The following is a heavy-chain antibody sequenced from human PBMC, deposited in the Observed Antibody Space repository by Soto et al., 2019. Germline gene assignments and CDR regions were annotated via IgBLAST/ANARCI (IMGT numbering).Heavy chain of an antibody. D-gene: IGHD3-9*01. CDR3: ARSTNYDILTAYSDYGMDV. CDR1: GFSISTSEMC. CDR2: IDWDDDK. J-gene: IGHJ6*02. Sequence: SRPTLVHPTQTLTLTCNFSGFSISTSEMCVSWIRQPPGKALEWLALIDWDDDKYYSRSLKTRLTISKDTSKNQVVLTMTNMDPVDTATYYCARSTNYDILTAYSDYGMDVWGQGTTVTVSS. V-gene: IGHV2-70*01.